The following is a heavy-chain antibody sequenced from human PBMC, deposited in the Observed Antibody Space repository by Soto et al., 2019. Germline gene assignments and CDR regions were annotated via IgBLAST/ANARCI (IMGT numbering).Heavy chain of an antibody. Sequence: GGSLRLSCAASGFTFSSYAMSWVRQAPGKGLEWVSAISGSGGSTYYADSVKGRFTISRDNSKNTLYLQMNSLRAEDTAVYYCANYPIAARPWGWYGMDAWGQGTTVTVSS. CDR1: GFTFSSYA. J-gene: IGHJ6*02. D-gene: IGHD6-6*01. CDR2: ISGSGGST. V-gene: IGHV3-23*01. CDR3: ANYPIAARPWGWYGMDA.